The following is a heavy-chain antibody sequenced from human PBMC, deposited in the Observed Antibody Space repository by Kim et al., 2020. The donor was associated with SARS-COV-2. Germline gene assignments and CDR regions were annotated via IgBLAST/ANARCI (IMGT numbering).Heavy chain of an antibody. CDR3: ARGSPLWFGELLPNFDY. Sequence: SETLSLTCTVSGGSISSYYWSWIRQPPGKGLEWIGYIYYSGSTNYNPSLKSRVTISVDTSKNQFSLKLSSVTAADTAVYYCARGSPLWFGELLPNFDYWGQGTLVTVSS. V-gene: IGHV4-59*13. D-gene: IGHD3-10*01. CDR2: IYYSGST. J-gene: IGHJ4*02. CDR1: GGSISSYY.